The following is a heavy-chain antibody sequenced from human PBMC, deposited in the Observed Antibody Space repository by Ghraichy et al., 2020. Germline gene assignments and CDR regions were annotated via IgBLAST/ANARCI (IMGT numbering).Heavy chain of an antibody. Sequence: SQTLSLTCAISGDSVSSNSAAWNWIRQSPSRGLEWLGRTYYRSKWYNDYAVSVEGRITINPDTSKNQFSLQLNSVTPEDTAVYFCTRDLGIGRLHAHFDYWGQGTPVTVSS. CDR1: GDSVSSNSAA. D-gene: IGHD1-26*01. V-gene: IGHV6-1*01. CDR3: TRDLGIGRLHAHFDY. J-gene: IGHJ4*02. CDR2: TYYRSKWYN.